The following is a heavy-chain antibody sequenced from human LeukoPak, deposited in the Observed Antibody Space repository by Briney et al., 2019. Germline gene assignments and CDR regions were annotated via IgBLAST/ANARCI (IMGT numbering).Heavy chain of an antibody. CDR2: ISAYNGNT. CDR1: GYTFTSYG. Sequence: ASVKVSCKASGYTFTSYGISWVPQAPGQGREWMGWISAYNGNTNYAQKLQGRVTMTTDTSTSTAYMELRSLRSDDTAVSYCARTIAAAGTHNFDYWGQGTLVTVSS. CDR3: ARTIAAAGTHNFDY. V-gene: IGHV1-18*01. D-gene: IGHD6-13*01. J-gene: IGHJ4*02.